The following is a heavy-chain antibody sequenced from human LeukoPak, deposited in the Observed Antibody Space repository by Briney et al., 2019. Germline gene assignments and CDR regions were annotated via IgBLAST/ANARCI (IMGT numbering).Heavy chain of an antibody. CDR1: GFTFSHYC. CDR3: VGVQWSLYYYYMDV. Sequence: GGSLRLSCVASGFTFSHYCMSWVRQAPGKGLEWVANINKDGSEKYYVDSVKGRFTISRDNAKNSLYLQMNSLRAEDTAVYYCVGVQWSLYYYYMDVWGEGRTVTVSS. V-gene: IGHV3-7*01. J-gene: IGHJ6*03. D-gene: IGHD2-8*01. CDR2: INKDGSEK.